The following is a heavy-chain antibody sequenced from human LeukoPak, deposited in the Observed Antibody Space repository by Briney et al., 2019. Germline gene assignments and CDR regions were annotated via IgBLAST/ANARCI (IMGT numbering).Heavy chain of an antibody. Sequence: GGSLRLSCAASGFTFSSYGMHWVRQAPGKGLEWVAVISYDGSNTYYADSVKGRFTISRDNSKNTLYLQMDSLRAEDTAVYYCAKDLTLYGSGSYPHLDYWGQGTLVTVSS. CDR1: GFTFSSYG. J-gene: IGHJ4*02. D-gene: IGHD3-10*01. CDR3: AKDLTLYGSGSYPHLDY. V-gene: IGHV3-30*18. CDR2: ISYDGSNT.